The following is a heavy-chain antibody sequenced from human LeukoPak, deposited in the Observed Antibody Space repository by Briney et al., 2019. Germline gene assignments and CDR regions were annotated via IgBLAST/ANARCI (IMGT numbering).Heavy chain of an antibody. Sequence: SETLSLTCTVSGGSISSYYWSWIRQPPGKGLKWIGYIYYSGSTNYNPSLKSRVTISVDTSKNQFSLMLSSVTAADTAVYYCARDRVQQLVRGNYYYYYGMDVWGKGTTVTVSS. CDR1: GGSISSYY. CDR3: ARDRVQQLVRGNYYYYYGMDV. V-gene: IGHV4-59*01. CDR2: IYYSGST. D-gene: IGHD6-13*01. J-gene: IGHJ6*04.